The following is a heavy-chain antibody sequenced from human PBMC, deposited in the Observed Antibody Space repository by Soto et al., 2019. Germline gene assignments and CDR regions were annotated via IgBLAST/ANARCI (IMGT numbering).Heavy chain of an antibody. CDR1: GYTFSTHA. J-gene: IGHJ6*02. CDR2: INGGTGQT. D-gene: IGHD1-1*01. Sequence: ASVKVSCKASGYTFSTHAMHWVRQAPGQSLEWMGWINGGTGQTKHSHRFQGRVTITRDTSASTAYMELSSLRSEDTAVYYCATRKAMEAKSYYYGLDIWGQGTTVTVSS. V-gene: IGHV1-3*01. CDR3: ATRKAMEAKSYYYGLDI.